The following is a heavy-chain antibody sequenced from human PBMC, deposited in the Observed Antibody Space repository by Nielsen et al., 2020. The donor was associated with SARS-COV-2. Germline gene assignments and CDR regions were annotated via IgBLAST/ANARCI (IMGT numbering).Heavy chain of an antibody. V-gene: IGHV4-59*08. Sequence: SETLSLTCTVSGGSIRSYYWTWIRQPPGKGLEWIGYIYYTGSTNYNPSPKSRVTMSVDTSKNQFSLKLRSVTAADTAAYFCATAVGATSSHDAFDIWGQGTMVTVSS. CDR3: ATAVGATSSHDAFDI. D-gene: IGHD1-26*01. J-gene: IGHJ3*02. CDR1: GGSIRSYY. CDR2: IYYTGST.